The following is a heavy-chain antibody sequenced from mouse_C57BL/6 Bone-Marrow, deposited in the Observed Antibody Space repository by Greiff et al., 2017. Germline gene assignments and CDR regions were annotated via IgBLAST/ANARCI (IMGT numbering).Heavy chain of an antibody. Sequence: QVQLQQSGAELVRPGASVTLSCKASGYTFTDYEMHWVKQTPVHGLEWIGAIDPETGGTAYNQKFKGKAILTADKSSSTAYMELRSLTSEDSAVYYCTYCYGSSWFAYWGQGTLVTVSA. V-gene: IGHV1-15*01. D-gene: IGHD1-1*01. CDR1: GYTFTDYE. J-gene: IGHJ3*01. CDR3: TYCYGSSWFAY. CDR2: IDPETGGT.